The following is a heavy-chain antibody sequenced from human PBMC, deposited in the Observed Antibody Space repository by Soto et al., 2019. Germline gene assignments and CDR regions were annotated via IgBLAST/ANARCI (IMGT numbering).Heavy chain of an antibody. CDR2: ISYDGSNT. D-gene: IGHD1-26*01. J-gene: IGHJ4*02. V-gene: IGHV3-30*18. CDR3: AKEGGLSGSYYISSSYYFDY. CDR1: GFTFSSYG. Sequence: VQLVESGGGVVQPGRSLRLSCAASGFTFSSYGMHWVRQAPGKGLEWVAIISYDGSNTYYADSVKGRFTISRDNSKNTLFLPMDNLRAEDTSGYYCAKEGGLSGSYYISSSYYFDYWGQGTLVTVSS.